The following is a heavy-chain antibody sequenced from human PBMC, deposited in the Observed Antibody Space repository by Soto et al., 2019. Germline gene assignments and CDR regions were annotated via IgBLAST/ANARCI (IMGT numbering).Heavy chain of an antibody. CDR2: ISSSSTDT. Sequence: QVQLVQTGGGLVKPGGSPRLSCATSGFTFSDYYLSWVRQAPGKGLEWVSYISSSSTDTNYADSVKGRFTISEDNAKNSLYLPMNSLRAEDTAVYYCAGKQWEPSGNYYFDCWGQGTLVTVSS. CDR3: AGKQWEPSGNYYFDC. J-gene: IGHJ4*02. V-gene: IGHV3-11*06. CDR1: GFTFSDYY. D-gene: IGHD1-26*01.